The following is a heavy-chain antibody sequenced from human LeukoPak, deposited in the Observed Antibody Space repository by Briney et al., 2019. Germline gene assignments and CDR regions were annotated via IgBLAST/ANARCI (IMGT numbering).Heavy chain of an antibody. CDR1: GFTFSNYG. V-gene: IGHV3-30*03. Sequence: PGGSLRLSCEASGFTFSNYGMHWGRQAPGKGLEWVAVISYHGSDKYFADSVKGRFTISRDNSKNTVYLQMNSLRAEDTAVYYCARMAFMDRAYLGFDYWGQGTLVTVSS. J-gene: IGHJ4*02. D-gene: IGHD3-10*01. CDR3: ARMAFMDRAYLGFDY. CDR2: ISYHGSDK.